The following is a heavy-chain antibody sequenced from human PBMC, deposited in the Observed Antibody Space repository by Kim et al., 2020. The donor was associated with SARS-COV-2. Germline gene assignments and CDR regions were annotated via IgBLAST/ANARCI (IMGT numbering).Heavy chain of an antibody. CDR1: GFTFSSFG. D-gene: IGHD2-21*02. J-gene: IGHJ4*02. CDR3: AKHRTTATNHFDY. V-gene: IGHV3-23*01. Sequence: GGSLRLSCAVSGFTFSSFGMTWVRQAPGKGLECVSTISGSGGNTYYADYVKGRFTISRDNSKNTLLLQMNSLRAEDTAVYYCAKHRTTATNHFDYWGQGTLVTVSS. CDR2: ISGSGGNT.